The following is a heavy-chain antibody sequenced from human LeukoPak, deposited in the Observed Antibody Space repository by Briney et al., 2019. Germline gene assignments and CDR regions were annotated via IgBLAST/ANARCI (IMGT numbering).Heavy chain of an antibody. V-gene: IGHV3-23*01. J-gene: IGHJ4*02. CDR1: GFTFSSYA. CDR3: AKAIYDILTGFVYYFEY. D-gene: IGHD3-9*01. Sequence: GGSLRLSCAASGFTFSSYATSWVRQAPGKGLEWVSAISGSGYNTYDADSVRGRFTVSRDNSKNTLYLQMNSLRAEDTAVYYCAKAIYDILTGFVYYFEYWGQGSLVTVSS. CDR2: ISGSGYNT.